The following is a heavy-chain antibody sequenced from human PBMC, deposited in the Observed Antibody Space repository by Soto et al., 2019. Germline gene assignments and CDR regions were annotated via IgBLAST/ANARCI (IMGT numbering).Heavy chain of an antibody. Sequence: ASVKVSCKASGYTFTSFGNSWVRRAPRQGLEWKGWISAYNSNTKYAQKYQGRVNINTDTSTSTAFMELRSLRSDDTPVYYCARDPLTRYCSGPSCYLGYAFDIWGQGTMVTVSS. CDR1: GYTFTSFG. D-gene: IGHD2-2*01. V-gene: IGHV1-18*01. J-gene: IGHJ3*02. CDR3: ARDPLTRYCSGPSCYLGYAFDI. CDR2: ISAYNSNT.